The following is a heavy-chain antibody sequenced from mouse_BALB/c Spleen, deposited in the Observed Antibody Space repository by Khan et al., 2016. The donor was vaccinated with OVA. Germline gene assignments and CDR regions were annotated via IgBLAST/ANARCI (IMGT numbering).Heavy chain of an antibody. CDR1: GYTFTSYT. CDR3: VRDGAYHRNDGWFAY. Sequence: VQLQESGAELARPGASVKMSCKASGYTFTSYTIHWIKKRPGQGLEWIGYINPSNDYTNYNQKFKDKATLTTDKSSTTAYLQLSSLTSDDSAVYNCVRDGAYHRNDGWFAYWGQGTLATVSA. D-gene: IGHD2-14*01. CDR2: INPSNDYT. J-gene: IGHJ3*01. V-gene: IGHV1-4*01.